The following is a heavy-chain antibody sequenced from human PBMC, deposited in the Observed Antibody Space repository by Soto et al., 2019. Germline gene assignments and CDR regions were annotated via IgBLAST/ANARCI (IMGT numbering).Heavy chain of an antibody. V-gene: IGHV4-34*01. Sequence: QVQLQQWGAGLLKPSETLSLTCAVYGGSFSGYYWSWIRQPPGKGLEWIGEINHSGSTNYNPSLKSRVTISVDTSKNQFARKLSSVTAADTAVYYCARSYRKGYYYGSRVYNWFDPWGQGTLVTVSS. D-gene: IGHD3-10*01. J-gene: IGHJ5*02. CDR2: INHSGST. CDR3: ARSYRKGYYYGSRVYNWFDP. CDR1: GGSFSGYY.